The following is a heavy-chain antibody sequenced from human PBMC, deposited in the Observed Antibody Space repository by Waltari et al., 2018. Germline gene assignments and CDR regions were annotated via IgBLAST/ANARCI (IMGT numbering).Heavy chain of an antibody. V-gene: IGHV3-48*01. CDR2: ISSSSSTI. CDR3: ARVGGSYYLYAFDI. Sequence: EVQLVESGGGLVQPGGSLRLSCAASGFTFSSYSMNWVRQAPGKGLEWGSYISSSSSTIYYADSVKGRFTISRDNAKNSLYLQMNSLRAEDTAVYYCARVGGSYYLYAFDIWGQGTMVTVSS. J-gene: IGHJ3*02. D-gene: IGHD1-26*01. CDR1: GFTFSSYS.